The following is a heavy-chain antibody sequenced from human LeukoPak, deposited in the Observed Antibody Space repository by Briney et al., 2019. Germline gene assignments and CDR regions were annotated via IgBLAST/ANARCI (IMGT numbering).Heavy chain of an antibody. CDR3: ARRRIAVAGTIRSGWFDP. CDR1: GYSFPSYW. Sequence: GESLKISCKGSGYSFPSYWIGRVRQIPGKGLGWMGIIYPGDSDTRYSPSFQGQVTISADKSISTAYLQWSSLKASDTAMEYCARRRIAVAGTIRSGWFDPWGQGTLVTVSS. D-gene: IGHD6-19*01. CDR2: IYPGDSDT. V-gene: IGHV5-51*01. J-gene: IGHJ5*02.